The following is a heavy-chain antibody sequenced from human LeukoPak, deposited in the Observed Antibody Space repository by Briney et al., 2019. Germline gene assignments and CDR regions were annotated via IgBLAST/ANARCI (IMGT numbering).Heavy chain of an antibody. J-gene: IGHJ4*02. CDR1: GFSLSISGMC. Sequence: SGPALVTVTQTLSLTCTFSGFSLSISGMCVNWIRQAPGKALEWLARIDWDGDEYYNTSLKTRLNISKETSENQVVFTMTNREPVDTATYYCARIRCGGRDPGDDYWGQGILVTVSS. CDR3: ARIRCGGRDPGDDY. D-gene: IGHD2-21*01. CDR2: IDWDGDE. V-gene: IGHV2-70*11.